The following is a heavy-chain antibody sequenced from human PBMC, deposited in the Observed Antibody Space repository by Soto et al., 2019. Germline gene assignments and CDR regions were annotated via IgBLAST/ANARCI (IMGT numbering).Heavy chain of an antibody. J-gene: IGHJ4*02. D-gene: IGHD3-10*01. V-gene: IGHV1-69*08. Sequence: QVQLVQSGAEVKKPGSSVKVSCKASGGTFSSYTISWVRQAPGQGLEWMGMIIPILGIANYAQKFQCRVTITADKSTSTAYMELSSLRSEDTAVYYCAREEYYYGSGAFFDYWGQGTLVTVSS. CDR3: AREEYYYGSGAFFDY. CDR1: GGTFSSYT. CDR2: IIPILGIA.